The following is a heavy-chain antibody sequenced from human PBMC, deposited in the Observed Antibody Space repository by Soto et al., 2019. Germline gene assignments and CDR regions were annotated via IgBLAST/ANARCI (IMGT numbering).Heavy chain of an antibody. D-gene: IGHD3-22*01. CDR1: GYTFTSYA. V-gene: IGHV1-3*01. Sequence: GASVKVSCKASGYTFTSYAIHWVRQAPGQRLEWMGWINAGNGNTKYSQKFQGRVTITRDTSASTAYMELSSLRSEDTAVYCCARGLGGYYSPFDYRGQGTLLTVSS. CDR3: ARGLGGYYSPFDY. CDR2: INAGNGNT. J-gene: IGHJ4*02.